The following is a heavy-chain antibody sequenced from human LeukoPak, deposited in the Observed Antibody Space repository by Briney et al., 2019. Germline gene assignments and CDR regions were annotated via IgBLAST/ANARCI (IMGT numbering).Heavy chain of an antibody. Sequence: ASVKVSCKASGGTFSSSAISWVRQAPGQGLEWMGRIIPILGIANYAQKFQGRVTITADKSTSTAYMELSSLRSEDTAVYYCAVVPSSYGSGSYYADYWGQGTLVTVSS. CDR1: GGTFSSSA. CDR2: IIPILGIA. V-gene: IGHV1-69*04. J-gene: IGHJ4*02. CDR3: AVVPSSYGSGSYYADY. D-gene: IGHD3-10*01.